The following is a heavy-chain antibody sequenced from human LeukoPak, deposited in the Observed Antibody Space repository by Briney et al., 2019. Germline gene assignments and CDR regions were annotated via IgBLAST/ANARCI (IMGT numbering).Heavy chain of an antibody. V-gene: IGHV4-34*01. CDR1: GGSFSGYY. J-gene: IGHJ6*02. CDR3: ARGAFSGHSYGYRGYYYGMDV. Sequence: SETLSLTCAVYGGSFSGYYWSWIRQPPGKGLEWIGEINHSGSTNYNPSLKSRVTISVDTSKNQFSLKLSSVTAADTAVYYCARGAFSGHSYGYRGYYYGMDVWGQGTTVTVSS. CDR2: INHSGST. D-gene: IGHD5-18*01.